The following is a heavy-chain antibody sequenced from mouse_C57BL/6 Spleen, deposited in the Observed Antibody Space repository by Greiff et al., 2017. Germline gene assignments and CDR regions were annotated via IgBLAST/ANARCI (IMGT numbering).Heavy chain of an antibody. CDR2: ICPGDGDT. D-gene: IGHD1-1*01. CDR1: GYAFSSSW. Sequence: QVQLQQSGPELVKPGASVKISCKASGYAFSSSWMNWVKQRPGKGLEWIGRICPGDGDTNYNGKFKGKATLTADKSSSTAYMQLSSLTSEDSAVYFCARSNYGSSYDAMDYWGQGTSVTVSS. CDR3: ARSNYGSSYDAMDY. J-gene: IGHJ4*01. V-gene: IGHV1-82*01.